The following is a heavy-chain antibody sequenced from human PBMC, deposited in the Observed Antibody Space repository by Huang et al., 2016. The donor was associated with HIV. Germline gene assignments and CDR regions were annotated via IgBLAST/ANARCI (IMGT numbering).Heavy chain of an antibody. CDR1: GGSFSGYY. Sequence: QVQLHQWGAGLLKPSETLSLTCAVYGGSFSGYYWSWIRQPPGKGLEWIGEITHSGSTNYTPSLKSRVTISEETSKNQFSLKLSSVTAADTAVYYCARAPHYGSGSYDYWGQGTLVTVSS. D-gene: IGHD3-10*01. V-gene: IGHV4-34*01. J-gene: IGHJ4*02. CDR3: ARAPHYGSGSYDY. CDR2: ITHSGST.